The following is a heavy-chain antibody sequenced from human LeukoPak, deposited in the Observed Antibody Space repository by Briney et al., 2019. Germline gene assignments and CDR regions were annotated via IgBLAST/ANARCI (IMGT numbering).Heavy chain of an antibody. CDR3: AKGGEDYSNSYYYYYGMDV. J-gene: IGHJ6*04. CDR2: IIPIFGTA. Sequence: SVKVSCKASGGTFSSYAISWVRQAPGQGLEWMGGIIPIFGTANYAQKFQGRVTITADKSTSTAYMELSSLRSEDTAVYYCAKGGEDYSNSYYYYYGMDVWGKGTTVTVSS. D-gene: IGHD4-11*01. V-gene: IGHV1-69*06. CDR1: GGTFSSYA.